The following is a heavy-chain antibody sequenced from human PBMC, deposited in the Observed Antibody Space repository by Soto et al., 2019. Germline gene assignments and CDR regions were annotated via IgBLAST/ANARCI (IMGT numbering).Heavy chain of an antibody. CDR1: GFTVSSNY. D-gene: IGHD3-22*01. CDR2: IQCGCST. CDR3: ARGSLITLDAFDI. Sequence: GESLKISCAASGFTVSSNYMSWVRQAPGKGLEWVSIIQCGCSTDYAESVKDRFILSRDNSKNTLYFQMNSLRAEDTAVYYCARGSLITLDAFDIWGQGTMVTVSS. V-gene: IGHV3-66*01. J-gene: IGHJ3*02.